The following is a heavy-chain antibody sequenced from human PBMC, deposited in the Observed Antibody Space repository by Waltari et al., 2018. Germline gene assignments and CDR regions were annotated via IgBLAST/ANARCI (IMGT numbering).Heavy chain of an antibody. J-gene: IGHJ4*02. CDR3: TTDQIDYRLDY. CDR1: GGSISSYY. CDR2: IYYSGST. D-gene: IGHD4-17*01. Sequence: QVQLQESGPGLVKPSETLSLTCTVSGGSISSYYWCWIRQPPGKGLEWIGYIYYSGSTNYNPTRRSRVTVAVDTSKNQLSLKLSSVTAADTAVYYCTTDQIDYRLDYWGQGTLVTVSS. V-gene: IGHV4-59*01.